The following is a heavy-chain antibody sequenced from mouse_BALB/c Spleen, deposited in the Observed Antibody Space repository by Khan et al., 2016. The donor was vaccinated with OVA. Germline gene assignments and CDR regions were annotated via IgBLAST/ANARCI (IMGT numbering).Heavy chain of an antibody. J-gene: IGHJ2*01. CDR1: GYTFINYW. Sequence: VQLQESGAELAKPGASVKMSCKASGYTFINYWILWVKQRPGQGLEWIGYINPSTGYTEYNQNFKNKDTLTADKSYSTAYMQLSSLTSEDSAVYNCAIRGLRWDFDYRGQGTTLPVSS. CDR2: INPSTGYT. D-gene: IGHD1-1*01. CDR3: AIRGLRWDFDY. V-gene: IGHV1-7*01.